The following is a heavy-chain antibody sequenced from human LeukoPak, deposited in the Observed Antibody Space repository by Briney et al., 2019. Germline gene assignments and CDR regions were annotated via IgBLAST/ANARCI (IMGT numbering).Heavy chain of an antibody. J-gene: IGHJ4*02. CDR3: ASFTAAACDF. CDR1: GGSISSSSSY. D-gene: IGHD6-13*01. V-gene: IGHV4-39*01. CDR2: IYYSGST. Sequence: PSETLSLTCTVSGGSISSSSSYWGWIRQPPGKGLEWVGTIYYSGSTHYNPSLKSRVTMSVDTSKNQFSLKLSSVTAADTAVYYCASFTAAACDFWGQGALVTVSS.